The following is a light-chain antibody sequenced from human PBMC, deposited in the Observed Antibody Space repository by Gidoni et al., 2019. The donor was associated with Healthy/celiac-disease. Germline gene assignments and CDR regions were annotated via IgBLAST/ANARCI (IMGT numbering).Light chain of an antibody. J-gene: IGKJ1*01. CDR2: AAS. Sequence: DIQMPQSPSSLSASVGDRVTITCRASQSISSYLNWYQQKPGKAPKLLIYAASSLQSGVPSRFSGSGSGTDCTLTISSLQPEDFATYYCQQSYSTPRTFGQGTKVEIK. V-gene: IGKV1-39*01. CDR1: QSISSY. CDR3: QQSYSTPRT.